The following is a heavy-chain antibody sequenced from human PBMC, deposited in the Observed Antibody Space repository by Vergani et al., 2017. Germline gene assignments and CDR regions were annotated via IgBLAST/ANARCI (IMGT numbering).Heavy chain of an antibody. CDR2: ISGSGGST. J-gene: IGHJ4*02. V-gene: IGHV3-23*01. CDR3: AKDEALLDTAMVTY. CDR1: GFTFSSYA. Sequence: EVQLLESGGGLVQPGGSLRLSCAASGFTFSSYAMSWVRQAPGKGLEWVSAISGSGGSTYYADSVKGRFTISRGNSKKTLYLQMNSLRAEDTAVYYCAKDEALLDTAMVTYWGQGTLVTVSS. D-gene: IGHD5-18*01.